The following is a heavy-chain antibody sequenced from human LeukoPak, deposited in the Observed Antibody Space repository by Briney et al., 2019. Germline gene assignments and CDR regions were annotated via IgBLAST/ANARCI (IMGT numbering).Heavy chain of an antibody. Sequence: ASVKVSCKASGYTFTSTAMSWVRQAPGQRLEWMGWINAGNGNTKYSQEFQGRVTITRDTSASTVYMELRSLRSDDTAVYYCARDRWYSSTWYNDYWGQGTLVTVSS. CDR2: INAGNGNT. J-gene: IGHJ4*02. CDR1: GYTFTSTA. D-gene: IGHD6-13*01. V-gene: IGHV1-3*01. CDR3: ARDRWYSSTWYNDY.